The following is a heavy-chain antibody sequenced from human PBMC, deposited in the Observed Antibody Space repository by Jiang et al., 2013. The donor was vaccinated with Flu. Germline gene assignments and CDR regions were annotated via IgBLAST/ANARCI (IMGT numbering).Heavy chain of an antibody. J-gene: IGHJ4*02. CDR3: ASSHQSGSGSFSNYYFDY. CDR1: GGSVRGYY. CDR2: IYYSGST. Sequence: PGLVKPSETLSLTCTVSGGSVRGYYWNWIRQAPGKGLEWIGYIYYSGSTDYNPSLKSRLTISVDTSKNQFSLKLTSVTAADTAVYYCASSHQSGSGSFSNYYFDYWGQGALVTVSS. D-gene: IGHD3-10*01. V-gene: IGHV4-59*08.